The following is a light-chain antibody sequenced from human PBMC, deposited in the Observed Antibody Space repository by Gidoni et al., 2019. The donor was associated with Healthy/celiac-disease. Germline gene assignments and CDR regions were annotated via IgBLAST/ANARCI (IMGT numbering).Light chain of an antibody. CDR3: QSADSSGTYASVV. CDR1: ALPKQY. CDR2: KDS. Sequence: SYELTQPPSVSVSPGQTARITCPGDALPKQYAYWYQQKPGQAPGLVIYKDSERPSGIPERFSGSSSGTTVTLTISGVQAEDEADYYCQSADSSGTYASVVFGGGTKLTVL. V-gene: IGLV3-25*03. J-gene: IGLJ2*01.